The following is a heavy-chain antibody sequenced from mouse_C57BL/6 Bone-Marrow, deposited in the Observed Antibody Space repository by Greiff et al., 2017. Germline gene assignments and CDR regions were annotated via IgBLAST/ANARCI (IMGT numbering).Heavy chain of an antibody. D-gene: IGHD1-1*01. J-gene: IGHJ4*01. CDR2: IDPSDSET. V-gene: IGHV1-52*01. Sequence: QVQLQQPGAELVRPGSSVKLSCKASGYTFTSYWMHWVKQRPIQGLEWIGNIDPSDSETHYNQTFKDKATLTVDKSSSTAYMQLSSLTSEDSAVYYCARGTHYYGSTYYSMDYWGQGTSVTVSS. CDR1: GYTFTSYW. CDR3: ARGTHYYGSTYYSMDY.